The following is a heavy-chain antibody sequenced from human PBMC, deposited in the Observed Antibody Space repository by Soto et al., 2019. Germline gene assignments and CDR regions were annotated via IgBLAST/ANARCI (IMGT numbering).Heavy chain of an antibody. J-gene: IGHJ4*02. Sequence: PGGSLRLSCAASGFMFSAYTMSWVRQAPGKGLEWLSSITSNSDHIDYADSVRGRFTVSRDNARKSLYLQMDSLGAEDTGVYYCATPHYYNHWDPGALVTVSS. V-gene: IGHV3-21*01. CDR1: GFMFSAYT. CDR2: ITSNSDHI. CDR3: ATPHYYNH.